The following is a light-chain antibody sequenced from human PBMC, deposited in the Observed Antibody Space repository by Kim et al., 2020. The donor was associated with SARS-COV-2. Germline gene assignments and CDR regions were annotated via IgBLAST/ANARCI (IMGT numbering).Light chain of an antibody. V-gene: IGLV1-40*01. CDR3: QSYDRSLSGV. J-gene: IGLJ2*01. CDR2: DNV. Sequence: QSVLTQPPSVSGAPGQRVTISCTGGNSNIGAGYDVHWYQKFPGTAPKRLIFDNVNRPSGVPGRFSGSRSGTSSASLAITGLQIIDAAYYFCQSYDRSLSGVSGRGTKWTV. CDR1: NSNIGAGYD.